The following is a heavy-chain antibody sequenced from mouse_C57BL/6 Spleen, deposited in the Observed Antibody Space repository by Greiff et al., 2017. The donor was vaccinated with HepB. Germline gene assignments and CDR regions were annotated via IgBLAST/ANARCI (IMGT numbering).Heavy chain of an antibody. CDR1: GYAFSSYW. CDR3: ARTPSDYDLWYFDY. J-gene: IGHJ2*01. Sequence: VQLKQSGAELVKPGASVKISCKASGYAFSSYWMNWVKQRPGKGLEWIGQIYPGDGDTNYNGKFKGKATLTADKSSSTAYMQLSSLTSEDSAVYFCARTPSDYDLWYFDYWGQGTTLTVSS. D-gene: IGHD2-4*01. CDR2: IYPGDGDT. V-gene: IGHV1-80*01.